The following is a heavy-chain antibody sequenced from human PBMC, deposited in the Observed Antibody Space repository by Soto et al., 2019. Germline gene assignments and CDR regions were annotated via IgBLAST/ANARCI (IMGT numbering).Heavy chain of an antibody. CDR3: ARGGRRSARPGH. D-gene: IGHD2-15*01. V-gene: IGHV4-31*03. CDR2: IYYSGST. J-gene: IGHJ4*02. CDR1: GGSISSGGYY. Sequence: PSETLSLTCTVSGGSISSGGYYWSWIRQHPGKGLEWIGYIYYSGSTYYNPSLKSRVTISVDTSKNQFSLKLSSVTAADTAVYYCARGGRRSARPGHWGQGTLVTVSS.